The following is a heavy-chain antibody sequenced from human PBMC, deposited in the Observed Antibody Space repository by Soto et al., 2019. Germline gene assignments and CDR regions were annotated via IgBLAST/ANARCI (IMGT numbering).Heavy chain of an antibody. V-gene: IGHV1-69*12. CDR3: ARDSGGYCISTSCQGGGMDV. CDR2: IIPIFGTA. CDR1: GGTFSSYA. D-gene: IGHD2-2*01. Sequence: QVQLVQSGAEVKKPGSSVKVSCKASGGTFSSYAISWVRQAPGQGLEWMGGIIPIFGTANYAQKFQGRVTITADESTSTAYMGLSSLRSEDTAVYYCARDSGGYCISTSCQGGGMDVWGQGTTVTVSS. J-gene: IGHJ6*02.